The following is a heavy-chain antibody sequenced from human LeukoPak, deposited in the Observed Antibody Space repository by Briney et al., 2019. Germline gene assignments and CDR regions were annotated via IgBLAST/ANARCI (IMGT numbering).Heavy chain of an antibody. J-gene: IGHJ5*02. D-gene: IGHD1-1*01. Sequence: PGGSLRLSCAASGLTFSSHWMNWVRHAPGKGLVWVSRITSDGSSTIYADSVKGRFTSSRDNAKNTLYLQMNGLRVEDTAVYYCARDINWALGNPWGQGTLVIVSS. CDR2: ITSDGSST. CDR1: GLTFSSHW. V-gene: IGHV3-74*01. CDR3: ARDINWALGNP.